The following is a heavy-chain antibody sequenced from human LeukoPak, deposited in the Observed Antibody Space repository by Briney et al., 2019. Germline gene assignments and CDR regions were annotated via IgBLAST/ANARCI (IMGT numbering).Heavy chain of an antibody. Sequence: PGGSLRLSCAASGFTFSSYAMHWVRQAPGKGLEWVAVISYDGSNKYYADSVKGRFTISRDNSKNTLYLQMNSLRAEDTAVYYCAKDRGHENYDILTGHFDYWGQGTLVTVSS. J-gene: IGHJ4*02. CDR2: ISYDGSNK. CDR1: GFTFSSYA. D-gene: IGHD3-9*01. V-gene: IGHV3-30*04. CDR3: AKDRGHENYDILTGHFDY.